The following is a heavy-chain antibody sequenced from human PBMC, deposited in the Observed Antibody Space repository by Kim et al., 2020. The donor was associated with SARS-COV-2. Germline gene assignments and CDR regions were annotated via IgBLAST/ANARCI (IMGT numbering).Heavy chain of an antibody. Sequence: AQKFPGRVTMTRDTSTSTVYMELSSLRSEDTAVYYCARGRAVAGSMRMDVWGQGTTVTVSS. V-gene: IGHV1-46*01. D-gene: IGHD6-19*01. J-gene: IGHJ6*02. CDR3: ARGRAVAGSMRMDV.